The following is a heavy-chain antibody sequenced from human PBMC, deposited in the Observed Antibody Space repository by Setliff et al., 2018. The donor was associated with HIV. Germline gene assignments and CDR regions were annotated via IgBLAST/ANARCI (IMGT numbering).Heavy chain of an antibody. CDR2: IIPIFGTA. D-gene: IGHD7-27*01. J-gene: IGHJ3*02. Sequence: SVKVSCKASGGTFSSYAISWVRQAPGQGLEWMGRIIPIFGTANYAQKFQGRVTITADKSTSTDYMELSSLRSEDTAVYYCARGLTDRGDAFEIWGQGTMVTV. CDR3: ARGLTDRGDAFEI. V-gene: IGHV1-69*06. CDR1: GGTFSSYA.